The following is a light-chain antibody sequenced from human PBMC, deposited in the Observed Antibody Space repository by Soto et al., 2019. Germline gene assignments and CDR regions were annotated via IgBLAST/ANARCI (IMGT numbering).Light chain of an antibody. V-gene: IGLV2-11*01. Sequence: QSVLTQPRSVSGSPGQSVTISCTGTNSDVGGYNYVSWYQQYPGKAPKLMISGVSERPSGVPDRFSGSKSGNTASLTISGFQAEDEADYYCCSYVDTDTWVFGGGTKLTVL. J-gene: IGLJ3*02. CDR3: CSYVDTDTWV. CDR2: GVS. CDR1: NSDVGGYNY.